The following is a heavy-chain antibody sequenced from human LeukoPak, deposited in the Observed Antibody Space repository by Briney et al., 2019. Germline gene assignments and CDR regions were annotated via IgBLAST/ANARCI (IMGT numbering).Heavy chain of an antibody. Sequence: SETLSLTYTVSGGSISSSSYYWGWIRQPPGKGLEWIGSIYYSGSTYYNPSLKSRVTISVDTSKNQFSLKLSSVTAADTAVYYCGIWAFDWLLPFDYWGQGTLVTVSS. D-gene: IGHD3-9*01. J-gene: IGHJ4*02. CDR2: IYYSGST. V-gene: IGHV4-39*01. CDR3: GIWAFDWLLPFDY. CDR1: GGSISSSSYY.